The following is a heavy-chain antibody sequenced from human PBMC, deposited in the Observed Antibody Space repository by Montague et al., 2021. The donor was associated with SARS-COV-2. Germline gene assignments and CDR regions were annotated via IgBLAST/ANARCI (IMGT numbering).Heavy chain of an antibody. V-gene: IGHV5-51*07. Sequence: QSGAEVKEPGESLKISCKGSGYSFTSYWIGWVHQMPGKGLEWMGIIYPGDSDTRYSPSFQGQVTISADRSISTAYLQWSSLKASDTAIYYCARVTDYYYDTRGYWDAFDIWGQGTMVTVSS. CDR3: ARVTDYYYDTRGYWDAFDI. D-gene: IGHD3-22*01. J-gene: IGHJ3*02. CDR1: GYSFTSYW. CDR2: IYPGDSDT.